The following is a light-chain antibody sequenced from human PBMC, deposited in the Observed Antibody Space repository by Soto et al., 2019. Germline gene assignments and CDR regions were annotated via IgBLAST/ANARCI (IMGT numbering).Light chain of an antibody. Sequence: EIVMTQSPATLSVSPGERATLSCRASQSVSSNLAWYQQKPGQAPRLLIYGASTRATGIPARFSGSGSGTEFTLTISRLQSEDSAVYYCQQYNNWPPYTFGQGTKLEIK. CDR3: QQYNNWPPYT. CDR2: GAS. CDR1: QSVSSN. V-gene: IGKV3-15*01. J-gene: IGKJ2*01.